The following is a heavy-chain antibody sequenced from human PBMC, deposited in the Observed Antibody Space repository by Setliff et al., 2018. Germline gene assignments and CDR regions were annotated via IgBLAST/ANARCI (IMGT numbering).Heavy chain of an antibody. D-gene: IGHD3-16*01. J-gene: IGHJ4*02. CDR2: IKQDGSEK. Sequence: SSETLSLTCAVYGGSFSGYYWSWVRQAPGKGLEWVANIKQDGSEKYYVDSVKGRFTISRDNAKNSLYLQMNSLRAEDTAVYYCARDGGEYWGQGTLVTVSS. CDR1: GGSFSGYY. V-gene: IGHV3-7*01. CDR3: ARDGGEY.